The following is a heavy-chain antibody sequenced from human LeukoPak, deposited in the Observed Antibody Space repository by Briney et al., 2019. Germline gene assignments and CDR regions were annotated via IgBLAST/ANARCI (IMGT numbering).Heavy chain of an antibody. V-gene: IGHV1-2*02. D-gene: IGHD4-17*01. Sequence: ASVEVSCKASGYTFTGYYIHWVRQAPGQGLEWMGWINPHSGGTNYAQKFQGRVTLTRDTSISTAFMELSRLTSDDTAVYYCARGLLAGDYVNWYFDLWGRGTLVTVSS. CDR3: ARGLLAGDYVNWYFDL. J-gene: IGHJ2*01. CDR1: GYTFTGYY. CDR2: INPHSGGT.